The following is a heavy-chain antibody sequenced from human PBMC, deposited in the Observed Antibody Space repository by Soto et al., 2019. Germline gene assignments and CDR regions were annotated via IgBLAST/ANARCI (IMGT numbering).Heavy chain of an antibody. V-gene: IGHV1-3*01. Sequence: ASVKVSCKASGYIFTDFGIHWVRQAPGQRLEWLGWINAANGDTKYSPKFQGRVTITRDTSASTAYMELSSLRSEDTAVYYCVRRHVSATGIDWFDPWGQGTLVTVSS. CDR1: GYIFTDFG. CDR3: VRRHVSATGIDWFDP. J-gene: IGHJ5*02. D-gene: IGHD6-13*01. CDR2: INAANGDT.